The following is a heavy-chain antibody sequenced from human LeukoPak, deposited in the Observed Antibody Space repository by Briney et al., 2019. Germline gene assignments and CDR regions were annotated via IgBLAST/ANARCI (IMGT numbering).Heavy chain of an antibody. V-gene: IGHV4-34*01. CDR2: INHSGST. Sequence: PSETLSLTCAVYGGSFSGYYWSWIRQPPGKGLEWIGEINHSGSTNYNPSLKSRVTISVDTSKNQFSLKLSSVTAADTAVYYCARDGGELLGGKEFDPWGQGTLVTVSS. CDR3: ARDGGELLGGKEFDP. CDR1: GGSFSGYY. J-gene: IGHJ5*02. D-gene: IGHD1-26*01.